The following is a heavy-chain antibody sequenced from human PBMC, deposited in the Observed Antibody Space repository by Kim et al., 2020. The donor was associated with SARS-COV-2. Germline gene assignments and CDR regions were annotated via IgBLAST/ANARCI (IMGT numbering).Heavy chain of an antibody. Sequence: SETLSLTCTVSGGSISSYYWSWIRQPPGKGLEWIGYIYYSGSTNYNPSLKSRVTISVDTSKNQFSLKLSSVTAADTAVYYCARGGVGTIFGVANNWFDPWGQGTLVTVSS. D-gene: IGHD3-3*01. CDR2: IYYSGST. CDR3: ARGGVGTIFGVANNWFDP. J-gene: IGHJ5*02. V-gene: IGHV4-59*08. CDR1: GGSISSYY.